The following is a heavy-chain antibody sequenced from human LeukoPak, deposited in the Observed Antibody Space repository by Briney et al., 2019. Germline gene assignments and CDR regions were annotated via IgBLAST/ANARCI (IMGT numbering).Heavy chain of an antibody. CDR2: ISYDGSNK. V-gene: IGHV3-30*04. CDR3: ARGVLYYDFWSGYLLDY. J-gene: IGHJ4*02. Sequence: PGGSLRLSCAASGFTFSSYAMHWVRQAPGKGLEWVAVISYDGSNKYYADSVKGRFTISRDNSKNTLYLQMNSLRAEDTAVYYCARGVLYYDFWSGYLLDYWGQGTLVTVSS. CDR1: GFTFSSYA. D-gene: IGHD3-3*01.